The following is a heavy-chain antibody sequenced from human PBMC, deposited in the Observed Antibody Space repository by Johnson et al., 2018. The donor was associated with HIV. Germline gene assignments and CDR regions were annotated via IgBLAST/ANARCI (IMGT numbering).Heavy chain of an antibody. V-gene: IGHV3-NL1*01. J-gene: IGHJ3*02. Sequence: QVQLVESGGGVVQPGRSLRLSCAASGFTFSSYGMHWVRQAPGKGLEWVSGINWNGGSTGYADSVKGRFTISRDNAKNTLYLQMNSLRAEDTAVYYCARAPSRLRYFDWSEDAFDIWGQGTMVTVSS. D-gene: IGHD3-9*01. CDR3: ARAPSRLRYFDWSEDAFDI. CDR1: GFTFSSYG. CDR2: INWNGGST.